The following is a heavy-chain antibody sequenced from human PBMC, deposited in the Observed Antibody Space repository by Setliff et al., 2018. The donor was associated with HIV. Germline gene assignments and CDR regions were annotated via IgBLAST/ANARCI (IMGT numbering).Heavy chain of an antibody. V-gene: IGHV4-34*01. CDR2: VNHNGNI. D-gene: IGHD4-17*01. CDR1: GVPFSDYY. J-gene: IGHJ4*02. Sequence: PSETLSLTCGLNGVPFSDYYWNWIRQSPGKGLEWIVEVNHNGNINYNPSLQSRVTVSVDTSKPQFSLKMNSVTAADTAVYYCARFEVTTVTTRDYWGQGTLVTVSS. CDR3: ARFEVTTVTTRDY.